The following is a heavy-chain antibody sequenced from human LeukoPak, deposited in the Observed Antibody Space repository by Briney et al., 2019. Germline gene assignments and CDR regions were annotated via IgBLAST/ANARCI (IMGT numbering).Heavy chain of an antibody. Sequence: SETLSLTCAVYGGSFSGYYWSWIRQPPGKGLEWIGEINHSGSTNYNPSLKSRVTISVDTSKNQFSLKLSSVTAADTAVYYCARDIVVVPDAIIENWFDPWGQGTLVTVSS. CDR2: INHSGST. D-gene: IGHD2-2*02. CDR1: GGSFSGYY. V-gene: IGHV4-34*01. J-gene: IGHJ5*02. CDR3: ARDIVVVPDAIIENWFDP.